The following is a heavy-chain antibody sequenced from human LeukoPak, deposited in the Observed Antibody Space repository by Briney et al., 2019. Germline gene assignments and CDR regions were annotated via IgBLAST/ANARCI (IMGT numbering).Heavy chain of an antibody. V-gene: IGHV3-74*01. J-gene: IGHJ4*02. CDR3: ARSPLDDSSGYFDY. D-gene: IGHD3-22*01. Sequence: GGSLRLSCAASGFTFSSNWMHWVRQAPGKGLVWVSRINSGGITTTYADSVKGRFTISRDNAKNTLYLQMNSLRAKDTAVYYCARSPLDDSSGYFDYWGQGALVTVSS. CDR1: GFTFSSNW. CDR2: INSGGITT.